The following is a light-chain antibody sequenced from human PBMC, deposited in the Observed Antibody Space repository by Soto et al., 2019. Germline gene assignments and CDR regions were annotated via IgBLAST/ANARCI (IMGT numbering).Light chain of an antibody. J-gene: IGLJ1*01. Sequence: QSALTQPPSVSGAPGQRVTISCTGSSSNSGAGYDVHWYQQLPGTAPKLLIYANSNWPSGVPGRFSGSKSGTSASLAITGLQAEDDADYYCQSYDSSLSGYVFGTGTKLTVL. CDR1: SSNSGAGYD. V-gene: IGLV1-40*01. CDR3: QSYDSSLSGYV. CDR2: ANS.